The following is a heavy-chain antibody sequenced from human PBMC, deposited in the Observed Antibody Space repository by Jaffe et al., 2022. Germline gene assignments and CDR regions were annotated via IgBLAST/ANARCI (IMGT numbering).Heavy chain of an antibody. CDR1: GYTFTSYA. V-gene: IGHV1-3*01. Sequence: QVQLVQSGAEVKKPGASVKVSCKASGYTFTSYAMHWVRQAPGQRLEWMGWINAGNGNTKYSQKFQGRVTITRDTSASTAYMELSSLRSEDTAVYYCARYIAVAGVNWFDPWGQGTLVTVSS. CDR3: ARYIAVAGVNWFDP. CDR2: INAGNGNT. J-gene: IGHJ5*02. D-gene: IGHD6-19*01.